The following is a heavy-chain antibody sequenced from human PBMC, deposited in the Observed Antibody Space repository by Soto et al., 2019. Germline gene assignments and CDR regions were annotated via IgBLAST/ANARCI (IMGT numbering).Heavy chain of an antibody. CDR3: ARVSGYGSGTSVNHDLDY. CDR2: IKWDASEK. CDR1: GFTFGSYW. V-gene: IGHV3-7*01. J-gene: IGHJ4*01. D-gene: IGHD3-10*01. Sequence: EVQLEESGGGLVQPGGSLRLSCAASGFTFGSYWMSWVRQAPGKGLEWLATIKWDASEKKYVDSVKGRFTMSRDNAKNSLYLQMDSLRAEYTAVYYCARVSGYGSGTSVNHDLDYWGHGTLVTVSS.